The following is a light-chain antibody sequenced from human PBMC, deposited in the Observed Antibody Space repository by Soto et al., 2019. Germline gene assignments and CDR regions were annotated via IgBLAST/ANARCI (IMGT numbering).Light chain of an antibody. Sequence: DIQMTQSPSSLSASVGDRVTITCRASQSINSYLNWYQQKPGRAPKLLVYSASSLHSGVPFRFSGSGSGTDFTLTISSLQPEDFATYYCQQSYSTPTSWTFGQGAKVEIK. CDR3: QQSYSTPTSWT. CDR1: QSINSY. V-gene: IGKV1-39*01. J-gene: IGKJ1*01. CDR2: SAS.